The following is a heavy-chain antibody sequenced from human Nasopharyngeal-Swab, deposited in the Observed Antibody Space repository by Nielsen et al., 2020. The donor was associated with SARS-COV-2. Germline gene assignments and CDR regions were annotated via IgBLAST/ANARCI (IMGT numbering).Heavy chain of an antibody. Sequence: GGSLRLSCKVSGSSFTSYWISWVRQIPGKGLDWMGRIDPRDSYTNYSPSFQGHVTISADKSISTAYLQWSSLKATDTAMSYCARLLWFGELPGGGMDVWGQGTTVTVSS. CDR1: GSSFTSYW. J-gene: IGHJ6*02. V-gene: IGHV5-10-1*01. CDR2: IDPRDSYT. CDR3: ARLLWFGELPGGGMDV. D-gene: IGHD3-10*01.